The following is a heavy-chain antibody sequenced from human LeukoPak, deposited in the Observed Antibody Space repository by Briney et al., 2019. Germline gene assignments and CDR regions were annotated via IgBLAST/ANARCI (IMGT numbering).Heavy chain of an antibody. CDR1: GVSISNYY. CDR3: ARDRGDPYYDFWSGYYTSNWFDP. D-gene: IGHD3-3*01. J-gene: IGHJ5*02. V-gene: IGHV4-59*01. Sequence: PSETLSLTCTVSGVSISNYYWSWIRQPPGKALEWIGYIYYTGTTKYNPSLKSRATISLDTSKNQFSLKLSSVTAADTAVYYCARDRGDPYYDFWSGYYTSNWFDPWGQGTLVTVSS. CDR2: IYYTGTT.